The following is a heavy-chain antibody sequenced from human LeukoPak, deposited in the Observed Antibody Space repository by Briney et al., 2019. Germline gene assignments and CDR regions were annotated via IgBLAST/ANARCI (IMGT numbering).Heavy chain of an antibody. CDR1: GYTFTGYY. V-gene: IGHV1-2*02. CDR2: INPNSGGT. CDR3: ARVLLDSGWYVDY. Sequence: ASVKVSCKASGYTFTGYYMHWVRQAPGQGLEWMGWINPNSGGTNYAQKFQGRVTMTRDTSISTANMELSRLRSDDTAVYYCARVLLDSGWYVDYWGQGTLVTVSS. D-gene: IGHD6-19*01. J-gene: IGHJ4*02.